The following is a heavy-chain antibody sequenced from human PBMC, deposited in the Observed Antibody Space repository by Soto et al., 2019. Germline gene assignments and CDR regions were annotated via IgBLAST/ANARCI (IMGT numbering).Heavy chain of an antibody. Sequence: EVQLLESGGGLVQPGGSLRLSCAASGFTFSSYAMSWVRQAPGKGLEWVSAISGSGGSTYYADSVKGRFTISRDNSKNTLYLQINSLSADDTAVYYCAIAPSTVVNPGDAFDIWGQGTMVTVSS. J-gene: IGHJ3*02. V-gene: IGHV3-23*01. CDR2: ISGSGGST. CDR3: AIAPSTVVNPGDAFDI. D-gene: IGHD4-4*01. CDR1: GFTFSSYA.